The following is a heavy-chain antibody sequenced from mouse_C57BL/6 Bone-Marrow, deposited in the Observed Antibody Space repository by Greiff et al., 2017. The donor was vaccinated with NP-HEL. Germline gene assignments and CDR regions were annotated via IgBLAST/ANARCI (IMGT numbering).Heavy chain of an antibody. V-gene: IGHV14-4*01. D-gene: IGHD1-1*01. CDR1: GFNIKDDY. J-gene: IGHJ3*01. CDR3: TTDYYGSSFAY. CDR2: IGPENGDT. Sequence: VQLQQSGAELVRPGASVKLSCTASGFNIKDDYMHWVKQRPEQGLEWIGWIGPENGDTEYASKFPGKGTITADTSSNTAELQLSSLTSEDTSVYYCTTDYYGSSFAYWGQGTLVTVSA.